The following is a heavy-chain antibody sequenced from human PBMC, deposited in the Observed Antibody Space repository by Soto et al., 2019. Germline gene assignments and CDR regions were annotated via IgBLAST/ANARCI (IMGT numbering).Heavy chain of an antibody. CDR1: GGSFSGYY. CDR2: INHSGST. V-gene: IGHV4-34*01. D-gene: IGHD6-6*01. Sequence: PSETLSLTCAVYGGSFSGYYWSWIRQPPGKGLEWIGEINHSGSTNYNPSLKSRVTISVDTSKNQFSLKLSSVTAADTAVYYCARGIGWEYSSSSCAFEIWGKETMVTVAS. J-gene: IGHJ3*02. CDR3: ARGIGWEYSSSSCAFEI.